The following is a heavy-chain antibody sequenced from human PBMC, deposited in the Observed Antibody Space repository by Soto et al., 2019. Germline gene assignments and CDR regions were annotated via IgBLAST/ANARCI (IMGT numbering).Heavy chain of an antibody. Sequence: QVHLVQSGAEVKKPGASMKVSCTVSGYTLTESTIHWVRQAPGKGLEWMGGFDPEDGETTYAQNFQGRVTMTEDTSTATAYMELSSLTSADTAVYYCATGKINGWYFDYWGQGTLVTVSS. CDR2: FDPEDGET. J-gene: IGHJ4*02. V-gene: IGHV1-24*01. CDR1: GYTLTEST. CDR3: ATGKINGWYFDY. D-gene: IGHD6-19*01.